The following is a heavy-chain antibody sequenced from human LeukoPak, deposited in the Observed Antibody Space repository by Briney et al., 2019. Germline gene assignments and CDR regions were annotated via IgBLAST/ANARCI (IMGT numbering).Heavy chain of an antibody. D-gene: IGHD2/OR15-2a*01. CDR1: GFTFNSYW. Sequence: GGSLRLSCAASGFTFNSYWMTWVRQAPGKGLEWVANIKQDESEKNYVDSVKGRFTISRDNAKDSLYLQMDNLRAEDTGVYYCARDFYDGFALDYWGQGTLVTVSS. V-gene: IGHV3-7*01. CDR3: ARDFYDGFALDY. J-gene: IGHJ4*02. CDR2: IKQDESEK.